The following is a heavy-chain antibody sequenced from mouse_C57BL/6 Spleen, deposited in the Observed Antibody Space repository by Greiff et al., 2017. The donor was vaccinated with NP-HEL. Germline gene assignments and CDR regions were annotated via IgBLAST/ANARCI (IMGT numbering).Heavy chain of an antibody. Sequence: VHVKQSGPELVKPGASVKISCKASGYSFTDYNMNWVKQSNGKSLEWIGVINPNYGTTSYNQKFKGKATLTVDQSSSTAYMQLNSLTSEDSAVYYCARGHYGSSYPPYAMDYWGQGTSVTVSS. D-gene: IGHD1-1*01. CDR3: ARGHYGSSYPPYAMDY. J-gene: IGHJ4*01. V-gene: IGHV1-39*01. CDR1: GYSFTDYN. CDR2: INPNYGTT.